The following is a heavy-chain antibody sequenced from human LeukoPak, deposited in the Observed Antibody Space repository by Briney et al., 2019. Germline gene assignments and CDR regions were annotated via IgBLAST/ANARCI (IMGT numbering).Heavy chain of an antibody. CDR2: IYHSGST. J-gene: IGHJ4*02. V-gene: IGHV4-38-2*02. CDR3: ARAVWTYCSSTSCPNFFDF. D-gene: IGHD2-2*01. Sequence: PSETLSLTCTVSGYSISSGYYWGWIRPPPGKGLEWIGSIYHSGSTYYNPSLKSRVTISADTSKNQFSLKLSSVTAADTAVYYCARAVWTYCSSTSCPNFFDFWGQGTLVTVSS. CDR1: GYSISSGYY.